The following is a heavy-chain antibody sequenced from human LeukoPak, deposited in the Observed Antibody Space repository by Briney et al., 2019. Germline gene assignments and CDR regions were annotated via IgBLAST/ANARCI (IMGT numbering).Heavy chain of an antibody. J-gene: IGHJ4*02. CDR1: GFIFGAYW. V-gene: IGHV3-7*01. Sequence: TGGSLRLSCAASGFIFGAYWMTWVRQAPGKGLEWVGNIKQDGSEQYYMDSVKGRFTISRDNAKKSLFLQMNSLTAEDTGLYYCVRSLERFGTRDYWGQGTLVTVSS. CDR3: VRSLERFGTRDY. D-gene: IGHD3-3*01. CDR2: IKQDGSEQ.